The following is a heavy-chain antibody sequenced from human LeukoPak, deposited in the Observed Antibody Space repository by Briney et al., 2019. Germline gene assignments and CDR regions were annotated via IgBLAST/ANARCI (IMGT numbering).Heavy chain of an antibody. CDR1: GGTFSSYA. CDR2: IIPIFGTA. J-gene: IGHJ4*02. Sequence: SVKVSCKASGGTFSSYAISWVRQAPGQGLEWMGGIIPIFGTANYAQKFQGRVTITADKSTSTAYMELSSLRSEDTAVYYCARDLQDGYNFGYWGQGTLVTVSS. CDR3: ARDLQDGYNFGY. V-gene: IGHV1-69*06. D-gene: IGHD5-24*01.